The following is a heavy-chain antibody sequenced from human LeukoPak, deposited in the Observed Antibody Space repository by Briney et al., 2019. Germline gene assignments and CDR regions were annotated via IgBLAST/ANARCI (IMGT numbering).Heavy chain of an antibody. CDR2: ISSSGSTI. J-gene: IGHJ6*04. V-gene: IGHV3-48*03. CDR3: ARAHSRDIVVVPAASRGIYYYGMDV. CDR1: GFTFSSYE. D-gene: IGHD2-2*01. Sequence: GGSLRLSCAASGFTFSSYEMNWVRQAPGKGLEWVSYISSSGSTIYYADSVKGRFTISRDNAKNSLYLQMNSLRAEDTADYYCARAHSRDIVVVPAASRGIYYYGMDVWGKGTTVTVSS.